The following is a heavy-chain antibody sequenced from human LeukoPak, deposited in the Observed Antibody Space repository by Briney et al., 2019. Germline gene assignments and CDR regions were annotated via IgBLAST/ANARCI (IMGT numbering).Heavy chain of an antibody. CDR2: IYYSVST. CDR1: AGSISSYY. V-gene: IGHV4-59*01. J-gene: IGHJ4*02. Sequence: SETLSLTCTVSAGSISSYYWSWIRQPPGKGLEWIGYIYYSVSTNYNPSLKSRVTISVDTPKNQFSLKLSSVTAADTAVYYCAGAYYSSRWYLDYWGQGTLVTVSS. D-gene: IGHD6-13*01. CDR3: AGAYYSSRWYLDY.